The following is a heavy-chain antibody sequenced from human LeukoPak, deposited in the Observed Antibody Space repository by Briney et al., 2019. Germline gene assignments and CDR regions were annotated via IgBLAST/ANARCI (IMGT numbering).Heavy chain of an antibody. D-gene: IGHD6-19*01. CDR2: IYSGGST. Sequence: GGSLRLSCAASGFTVSSNYMSWVRQAPGKGLEWVPVIYSGGSTYYADSVKGRFTISRDNSKNTLYLQMNSLRAEDTAVYYCAAYSSGWSTKDYWGQGTLVTVSS. CDR3: AAYSSGWSTKDY. V-gene: IGHV3-53*01. J-gene: IGHJ4*02. CDR1: GFTVSSNY.